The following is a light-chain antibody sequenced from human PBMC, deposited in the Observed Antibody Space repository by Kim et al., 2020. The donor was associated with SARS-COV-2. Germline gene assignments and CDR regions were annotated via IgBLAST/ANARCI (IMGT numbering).Light chain of an antibody. CDR2: QDT. CDR3: QAWDSSTV. V-gene: IGLV3-1*01. Sequence: ELTQPPSVSVSPGQTASITCSGDKLGDKYACWYQQKPGQSPVLVIYQDTKRPSGIPERFSGSNSGNTATLTISGTQAMDEADYYCQAWDSSTVFGTGT. CDR1: KLGDKY. J-gene: IGLJ1*01.